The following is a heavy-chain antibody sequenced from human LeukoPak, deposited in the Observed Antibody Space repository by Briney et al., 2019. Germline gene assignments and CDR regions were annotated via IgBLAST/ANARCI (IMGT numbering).Heavy chain of an antibody. V-gene: IGHV3-23*01. CDR3: AKDSFSGSYPPYLFDY. D-gene: IGHD1-26*01. CDR2: ISGSGSNT. Sequence: PGGSLRLSCAASGLTFSSYGLSWVRQAPGKGLEWVSTISGSGSNTYYADSVKGRFTISRDNSKNTLFPQMNSLRAEDTAVYYCAKDSFSGSYPPYLFDYWGQGTLVTVSS. CDR1: GLTFSSYG. J-gene: IGHJ4*02.